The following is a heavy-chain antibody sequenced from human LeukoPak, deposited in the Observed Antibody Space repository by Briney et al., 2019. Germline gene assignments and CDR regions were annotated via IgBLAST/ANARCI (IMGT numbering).Heavy chain of an antibody. J-gene: IGHJ4*02. CDR1: GGSISSSY. V-gene: IGHV4-59*08. Sequence: PSETLSLTCTVSGGSISSSYWTWIRQPPGKGLEWIGCIYYSGSTNYNPSLKSRVTISVDTSKNQFSLHLSSVTAADTAVYYCARHYSGGPQYFDCWGQGTLVTVSS. CDR2: IYYSGST. CDR3: ARHYSGGPQYFDC. D-gene: IGHD6-19*01.